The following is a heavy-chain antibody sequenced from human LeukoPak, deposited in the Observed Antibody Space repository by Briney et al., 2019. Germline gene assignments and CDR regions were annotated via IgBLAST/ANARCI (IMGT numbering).Heavy chain of an antibody. J-gene: IGHJ4*02. V-gene: IGHV1-18*01. CDR2: ISAYNGNT. CDR3: ARALLHYYDSSGSNFDY. CDR1: GYTFTSYG. D-gene: IGHD3-22*01. Sequence: VASVKVSCKASGYTFTSYGISWVRQAPGQGLEWMGWISAYNGNTNYAQKLQGRVTMTTDTSTSTAYMELRGLRSDDTAVYYCARALLHYYDSSGSNFDYWGQGTLVTVSS.